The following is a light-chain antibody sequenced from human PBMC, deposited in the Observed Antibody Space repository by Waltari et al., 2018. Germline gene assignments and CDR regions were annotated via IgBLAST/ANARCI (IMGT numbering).Light chain of an antibody. Sequence: DIVMTQSPDSLAVSLGERATVNCKSSQNVLYSPHNTSFFAWFQQKLGQPPKLLIYWASTLDSGVPVRFSGSGSGRDFTLTISSLQAEDVAVYYCQQYYNIPWTFGQGTKVEIK. V-gene: IGKV4-1*01. CDR1: QNVLYSPHNTSF. CDR2: WAS. J-gene: IGKJ1*01. CDR3: QQYYNIPWT.